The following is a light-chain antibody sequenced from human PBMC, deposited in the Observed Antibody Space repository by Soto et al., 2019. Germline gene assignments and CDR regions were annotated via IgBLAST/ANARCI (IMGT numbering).Light chain of an antibody. J-gene: IGLJ1*01. V-gene: IGLV2-14*03. Sequence: QSVLTQPASVSGSPGQSITISCTGTSSDVGGYNSVSWYQHHPGKAPKLILYDVVDRLSWVSYRFSGSKSGNTASLTISGLQAVDEADYYCSSYTSSSTNVFGTGTKVTVL. CDR2: DVV. CDR1: SSDVGGYNS. CDR3: SSYTSSSTNV.